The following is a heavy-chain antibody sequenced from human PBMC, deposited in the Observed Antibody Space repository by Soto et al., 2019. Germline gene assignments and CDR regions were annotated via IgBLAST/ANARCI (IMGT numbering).Heavy chain of an antibody. V-gene: IGHV4-34*01. Sequence: SETLSLTCAVYGGSFSGYYWSWIRQPPGKGLEWIGEINHSGSTNYNPSLKSRVTISVDTSKNQFSLKLSSVTAADTAVYYCAREHPIVVVVAATLSWFDYWGQGTLVTVSS. CDR2: INHSGST. J-gene: IGHJ4*02. D-gene: IGHD2-15*01. CDR1: GGSFSGYY. CDR3: AREHPIVVVVAATLSWFDY.